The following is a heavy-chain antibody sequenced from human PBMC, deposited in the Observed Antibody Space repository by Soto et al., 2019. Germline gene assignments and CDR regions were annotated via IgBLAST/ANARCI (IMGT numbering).Heavy chain of an antibody. D-gene: IGHD6-13*01. J-gene: IGHJ5*02. CDR2: IYYSGSN. CDR3: ATITSAAGSWFDP. Sequence: SETLSLTCTVSGGSISSSSYYWGWIRQPPGKGLEWIGGIYYSGSNYYNPSIKSRVTISVDTSKNQFSLKLSSVTAADTAVYYCATITSAAGSWFDPWGQGTLVTVSS. CDR1: GGSISSSSYY. V-gene: IGHV4-39*01.